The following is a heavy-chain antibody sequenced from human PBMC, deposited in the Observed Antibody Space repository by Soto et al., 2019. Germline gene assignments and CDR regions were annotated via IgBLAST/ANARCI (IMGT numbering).Heavy chain of an antibody. Sequence: SETLSLTCAVYGGSFSGYYWSWIRQPPGKGLEWIGEINHSGSTNYNPSLKSRVTISVDTSKNQFSLRLSSVTAADTAVYYCARTREDYDILTGPVPYFDYWGQGTLVTVSS. J-gene: IGHJ4*02. D-gene: IGHD3-9*01. CDR1: GGSFSGYY. CDR3: ARTREDYDILTGPVPYFDY. V-gene: IGHV4-34*01. CDR2: INHSGST.